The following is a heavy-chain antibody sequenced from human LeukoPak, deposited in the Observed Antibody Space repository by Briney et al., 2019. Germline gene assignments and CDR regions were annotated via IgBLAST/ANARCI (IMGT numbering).Heavy chain of an antibody. V-gene: IGHV4-39*01. CDR1: GGSISSSSYY. J-gene: IGHJ4*02. CDR2: IYYSGST. Sequence: SETLSLTCTVPGGSISSSSYYWGWIRQPPGKGLEWIGSIYYSGSTYYNPSLKSRVTISVDTSKNQFSLKLSSVTAADTAVYYCARHAWRGSYYPFDYWGQGTLVTVSS. D-gene: IGHD1-26*01. CDR3: ARHAWRGSYYPFDY.